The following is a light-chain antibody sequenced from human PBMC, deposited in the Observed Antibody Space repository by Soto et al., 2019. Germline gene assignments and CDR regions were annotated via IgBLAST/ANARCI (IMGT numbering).Light chain of an antibody. CDR1: NIGMKS. CDR2: DDS. Sequence: SYELTQPPSVSVAPGLTATITCGGHNIGMKSVHWYQQKPGHAPVLVIHDDSDRPSGIPERFSGSDSENTATLTISRVEPGDEADYYCQVWDPWLFGTGTKLTVL. J-gene: IGLJ3*02. CDR3: QVWDPWL. V-gene: IGLV3-21*02.